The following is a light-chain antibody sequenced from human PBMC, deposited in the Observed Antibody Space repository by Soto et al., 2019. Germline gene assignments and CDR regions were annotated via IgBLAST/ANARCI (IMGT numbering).Light chain of an antibody. CDR3: QQYDASLWT. Sequence: EIGLTQSPGTLSLSPGERATLSCMSSQSLTSSYLAWYQQKPGQSPRLLIYGASRRATGIPDRFSGSGSGTDFTLTISRLEPEDFAVYYCQQYDASLWTFGQGTKVDIK. J-gene: IGKJ1*01. V-gene: IGKV3-20*01. CDR1: QSLTSSY. CDR2: GAS.